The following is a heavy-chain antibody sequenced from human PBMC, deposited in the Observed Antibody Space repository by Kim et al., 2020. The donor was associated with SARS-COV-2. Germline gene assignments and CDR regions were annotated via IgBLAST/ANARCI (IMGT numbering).Heavy chain of an antibody. D-gene: IGHD3-22*01. V-gene: IGHV4-34*01. J-gene: IGHJ4*02. CDR3: ARGVSISSGYSDY. Sequence: SETLSLTCAVYGGSFSGYYWSWIRQPPGKGLEWIGEINHSGSTNYNPSLKSRVTISVDTSKNQFSLKLSSVTAADTAVYYCARGVSISSGYSDYWGQGTLVTVSS. CDR2: INHSGST. CDR1: GGSFSGYY.